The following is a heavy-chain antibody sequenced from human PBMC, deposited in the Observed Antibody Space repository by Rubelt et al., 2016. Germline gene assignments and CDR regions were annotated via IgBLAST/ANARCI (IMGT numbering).Heavy chain of an antibody. D-gene: IGHD5-18*01. CDR3: AKDFPSNTASDY. CDR1: GFTFSSYA. CDR2: ISGSGGST. Sequence: SCAASGFTFSSYAMTWVRQVPGKGLEWVSGISGSGGSTYNADSVKGRLTISRDNSKNTLYLQMNSLRAEDTAIYYCAKDFPSNTASDYWGQGTLVTVSS. V-gene: IGHV3-23*01. J-gene: IGHJ4*02.